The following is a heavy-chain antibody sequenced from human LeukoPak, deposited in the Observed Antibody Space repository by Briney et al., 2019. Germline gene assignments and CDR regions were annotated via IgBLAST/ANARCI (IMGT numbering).Heavy chain of an antibody. Sequence: GSLRLSCAASGFTFSSYDMHWVRQATGKGLEWVSAIGTAGDTFYPGSVKGRFTISRENAKNSLYLQMNSLRAGDTAVYYCARGRLARPTVTTATYYYGMDVWGQGTTVTVSS. CDR3: ARGRLARPTVTTATYYYGMDV. CDR1: GFTFSSYD. D-gene: IGHD4-17*01. CDR2: IGTAGDT. J-gene: IGHJ6*02. V-gene: IGHV3-13*01.